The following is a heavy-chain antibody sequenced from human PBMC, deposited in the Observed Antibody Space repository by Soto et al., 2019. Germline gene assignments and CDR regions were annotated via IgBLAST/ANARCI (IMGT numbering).Heavy chain of an antibody. CDR1: GFTFSSYW. Sequence: GGSLRLSCAASGFTFSSYWMSWVRQAPGKGLEWVANIKQDGSETYYVDSVKGRFTTSRDNAKNSLYLQMSSLRAEDTAVYYCARNWAAAGMNYWGQGTLVTVSS. V-gene: IGHV3-7*01. D-gene: IGHD6-13*01. CDR3: ARNWAAAGMNY. CDR2: IKQDGSET. J-gene: IGHJ4*02.